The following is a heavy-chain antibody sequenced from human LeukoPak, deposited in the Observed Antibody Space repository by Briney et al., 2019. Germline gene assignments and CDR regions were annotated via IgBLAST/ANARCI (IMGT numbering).Heavy chain of an antibody. D-gene: IGHD2-2*01. J-gene: IGHJ6*02. CDR2: INHSGSS. CDR3: ARDLRYCSSTSCYGSYYYYGMDV. CDR1: GGSFSGYY. V-gene: IGHV4-34*01. Sequence: SETLSLTCAVYGGSFSGYYWSWIRQPPGKGLEWIGEINHSGSSNYNPSLKSRVTISVDTSKNQFSLKLSSVTAADTAVYYCARDLRYCSSTSCYGSYYYYGMDVWGQGTTVTVSS.